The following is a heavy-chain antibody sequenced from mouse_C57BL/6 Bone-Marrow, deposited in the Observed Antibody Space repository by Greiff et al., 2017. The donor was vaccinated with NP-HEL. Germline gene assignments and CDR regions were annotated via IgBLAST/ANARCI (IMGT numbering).Heavy chain of an antibody. D-gene: IGHD2-5*01. CDR2: ISDGGSYT. Sequence: EVMLVESGGGLVKPGGSLKLSCAASGFTFSSYAMSWVRQTPEKRLEWVATISDGGSYTYYPDNVKGRFTISRDNAKNNLYLQMSHLKSEDTAMYYCARGYYSNPYWYFDVWGTGTTVTVSS. J-gene: IGHJ1*03. CDR3: ARGYYSNPYWYFDV. V-gene: IGHV5-4*03. CDR1: GFTFSSYA.